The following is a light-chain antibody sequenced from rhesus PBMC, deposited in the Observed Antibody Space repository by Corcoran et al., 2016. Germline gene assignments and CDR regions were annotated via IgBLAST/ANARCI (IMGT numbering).Light chain of an antibody. CDR1: QDISSY. CDR2: YAS. CDR3: QQYNSAPYS. Sequence: DIQMTQSPSSLSASVGDTVTITCRASQDISSYLAWYQQKPGKAPKPLIYYASNLEGGVLSRFSGSGSGTEFTLTISSLQPEDFATYYCQQYNSAPYSFGQGTKVEIK. J-gene: IGKJ2*01. V-gene: IGKV1-37*01.